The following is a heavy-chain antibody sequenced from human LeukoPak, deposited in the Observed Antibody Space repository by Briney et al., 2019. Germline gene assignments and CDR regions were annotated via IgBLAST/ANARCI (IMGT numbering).Heavy chain of an antibody. J-gene: IGHJ4*02. V-gene: IGHV4-39*01. Sequence: SETLSLTCTVSGGSISSYYWSWIRQPPGKGLEWIGGIYYSGSTYYNPSLKSRVTISVDTSKNQFSLKLSSMTAADTAVYYCARRESSSWYEGGAFDYWGQGTLVTVSS. CDR3: ARRESSSWYEGGAFDY. CDR1: GGSISSYY. CDR2: IYYSGST. D-gene: IGHD6-13*01.